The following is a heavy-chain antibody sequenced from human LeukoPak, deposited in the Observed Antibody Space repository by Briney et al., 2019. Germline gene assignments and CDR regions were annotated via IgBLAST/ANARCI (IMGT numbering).Heavy chain of an antibody. CDR2: ISYDESNK. D-gene: IGHD2-2*01. Sequence: GGSLRLSCAASGFTFSSYGMHWVRQAPGKGLEWVAVISYDESNKYYADSVKGRFTISRDNSKNTLYLQMNSLRAEDTAVYYCAKEVVPAAMSNWFDPWGQGTLVTVSS. J-gene: IGHJ5*02. V-gene: IGHV3-30*18. CDR1: GFTFSSYG. CDR3: AKEVVPAAMSNWFDP.